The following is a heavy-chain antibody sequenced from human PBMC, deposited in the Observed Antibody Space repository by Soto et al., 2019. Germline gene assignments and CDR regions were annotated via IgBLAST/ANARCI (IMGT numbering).Heavy chain of an antibody. Sequence: QVQLVQSGAEVKKPGASVKVSCKASGYTFTSYDINWVRQATGQGLEWMGWMNPNSGNTGYAQKFLGRVTMTRNTSISTAYMELSSLRSEDTAVYYCARSAIAGRADYYYYMDVWGKGTTVTVSS. D-gene: IGHD6-13*01. V-gene: IGHV1-8*01. CDR3: ARSAIAGRADYYYYMDV. CDR2: MNPNSGNT. CDR1: GYTFTSYD. J-gene: IGHJ6*03.